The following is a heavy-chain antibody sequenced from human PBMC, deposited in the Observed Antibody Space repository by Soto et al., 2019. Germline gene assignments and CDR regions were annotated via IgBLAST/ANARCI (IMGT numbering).Heavy chain of an antibody. CDR2: ISYDGSNK. Sequence: GGSLRLSCAASGFTFSSYGMHWVRQAPGKGLEWVAVISYDGSNKYYADSVKGRFTISRDNSKNTLYLQMNSLRAEDTAVYYCANLLGDYGDYEGYYYYYGMDVWGQGTTVTVSS. CDR3: ANLLGDYGDYEGYYYYYGMDV. V-gene: IGHV3-30*18. J-gene: IGHJ6*02. D-gene: IGHD4-17*01. CDR1: GFTFSSYG.